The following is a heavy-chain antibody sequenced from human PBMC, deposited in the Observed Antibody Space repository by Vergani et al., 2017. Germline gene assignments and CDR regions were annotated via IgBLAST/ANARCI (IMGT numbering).Heavy chain of an antibody. CDR2: ISGDGGST. CDR1: GFTFDDYA. V-gene: IGHV3-43*02. CDR3: AKVITMIVVYNAFDI. D-gene: IGHD3-22*01. J-gene: IGHJ3*02. Sequence: EVQLVESGGGVVQPGGSLRLSCAASGFTFDDYAMHWVRQAPGKGLEWVSLISGDGGSTYYADSVKGRVTISRDNSKNSLYLQMNSLRTEDTALYYCAKVITMIVVYNAFDIWGQGTMVTVSS.